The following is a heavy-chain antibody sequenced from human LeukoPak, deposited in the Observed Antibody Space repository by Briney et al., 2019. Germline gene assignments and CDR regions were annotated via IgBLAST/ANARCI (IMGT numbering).Heavy chain of an antibody. J-gene: IGHJ4*02. CDR2: INPSGGST. D-gene: IGHD6-19*01. CDR3: ARGPAAIAVAGTLGS. V-gene: IGHV1-46*01. Sequence: ASVKVSCKASGYTFTSYYMRWVRQAPGQGLEWMGIINPSGGSTSYAQKFQGRVTMTRDTSTSTVYMELSSLRSEDTAVYYCARGPAAIAVAGTLGSWGQGTLVTVSS. CDR1: GYTFTSYY.